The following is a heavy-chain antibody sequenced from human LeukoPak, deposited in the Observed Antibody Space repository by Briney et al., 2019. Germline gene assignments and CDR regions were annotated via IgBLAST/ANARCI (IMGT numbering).Heavy chain of an antibody. CDR1: GFTFSSYS. J-gene: IGHJ4*02. Sequence: PGGSLRLSCAASGFTFSSYSINWVRQAPGKGLEWVSYISSSSSTIYYADSVKGRFTISRDNAKNSLYLQMNSLRAEDTAVYYCARDAPGYSAGLFDYWGQGTLVTVSS. CDR2: ISSSSSTI. CDR3: ARDAPGYSAGLFDY. D-gene: IGHD2-15*01. V-gene: IGHV3-48*01.